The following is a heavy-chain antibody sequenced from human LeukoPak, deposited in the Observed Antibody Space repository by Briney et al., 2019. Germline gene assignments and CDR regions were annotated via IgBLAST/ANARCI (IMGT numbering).Heavy chain of an antibody. V-gene: IGHV3-33*01. CDR3: ARDGHSYGRHYYFDY. Sequence: GGSLRLSCAASGFTFSSYGMHWVRQAPGKGLEWVAVIWYDGSNKYYADSVKGRFTISRDNSKNTLYLQMNSLRAEDTAVYYCARDGHSYGRHYYFDYWGQXTLVTVSS. CDR2: IWYDGSNK. D-gene: IGHD5-18*01. J-gene: IGHJ4*02. CDR1: GFTFSSYG.